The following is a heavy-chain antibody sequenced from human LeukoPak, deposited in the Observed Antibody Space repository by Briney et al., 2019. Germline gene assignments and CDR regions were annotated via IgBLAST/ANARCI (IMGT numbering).Heavy chain of an antibody. CDR2: FDPEDGET. V-gene: IGHV1-24*01. D-gene: IGHD3-10*01. CDR3: ATGNYYGSGSYYTLGY. CDR1: GYTLTELS. Sequence: ASVKVSCKVSGYTLTELSMRWVRQAPGKGLEWMGGFDPEDGETIYAQEFQGRVTMTEDTSTDTAYMELSSLRSEDTAVYYCATGNYYGSGSYYTLGYWGQGTLVTVSS. J-gene: IGHJ4*02.